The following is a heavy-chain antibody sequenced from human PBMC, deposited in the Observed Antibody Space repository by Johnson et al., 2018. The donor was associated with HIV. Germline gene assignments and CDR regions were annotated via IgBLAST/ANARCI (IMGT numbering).Heavy chain of an antibody. CDR3: AKMSRGRQDAFDI. CDR1: RFTFSAYP. V-gene: IGHV3-NL1*01. D-gene: IGHD3-16*01. CDR2: INWNGGST. Sequence: QVQLVESGGGLVQPGGSLRLSCAASRFTFSAYPMHWVRQAPGKGLEWVSGINWNGGSTGYADSVKGRFTISRDNSKNTLYLQMNSLRVEDTAVYYCAKMSRGRQDAFDIWGQGAMVSVSA. J-gene: IGHJ3*02.